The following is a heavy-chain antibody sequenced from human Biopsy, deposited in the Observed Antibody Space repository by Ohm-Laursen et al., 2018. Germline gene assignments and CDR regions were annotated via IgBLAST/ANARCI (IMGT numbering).Heavy chain of an antibody. J-gene: IGHJ4*02. Sequence: TLSLTCAVYGESFNGYYWSRIRHHPGKGLEWIGNIFYSANTYYNPSLKSRVTISVDTSKNQFSLKLSSVTAADTAVYYCARLGSGDYFPTFFDFWGQGALVTVSS. D-gene: IGHD5-12*01. CDR2: IFYSANT. V-gene: IGHV4-31*11. CDR3: ARLGSGDYFPTFFDF. CDR1: GESFNGYY.